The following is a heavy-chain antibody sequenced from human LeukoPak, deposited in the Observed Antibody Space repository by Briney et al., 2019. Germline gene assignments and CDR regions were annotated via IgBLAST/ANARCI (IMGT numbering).Heavy chain of an antibody. Sequence: GESLKISCKGSGYSFTSYWISWVRQMPGKGLEWVGRIDPSDSYTNYSPSFQGHVTISVDKSISTAYLQWSSLKASDTAMYYCARRLQRHFDYWGQGTLVTVSP. CDR3: ARRLQRHFDY. CDR1: GYSFTSYW. V-gene: IGHV5-10-1*01. J-gene: IGHJ4*02. CDR2: IDPSDSYT. D-gene: IGHD2-15*01.